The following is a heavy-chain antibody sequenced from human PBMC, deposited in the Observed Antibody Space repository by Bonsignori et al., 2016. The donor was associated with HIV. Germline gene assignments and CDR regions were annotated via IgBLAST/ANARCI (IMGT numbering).Heavy chain of an antibody. CDR3: ARVIWFGEFIHYFDY. CDR2: IYYSGST. Sequence: SETLSLTCTVSGGSISSYYWSWIRQPPGKGLEWIGYIYYSGSTNYNPSLKSRVTISVDTSKNQFSLKLSSVTAADTAVYYCARVIWFGEFIHYFDYWGQGTLVTVSS. V-gene: IGHV4-59*01. J-gene: IGHJ4*02. CDR1: GGSISSYY. D-gene: IGHD3-10*01.